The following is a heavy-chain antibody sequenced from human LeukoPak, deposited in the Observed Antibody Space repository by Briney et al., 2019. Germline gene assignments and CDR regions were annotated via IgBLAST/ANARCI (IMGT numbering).Heavy chain of an antibody. Sequence: PSETLSLTCAVYGGSISSGGYSWSWIRQPPGKGLEWIGYIYHSGSTYYNPSLKSRVTISVDRSKNQFSLKLSSVTAADTAVYYCARVTGYDSPWFDPWGQGTLVTVSS. J-gene: IGHJ5*02. CDR3: ARVTGYDSPWFDP. CDR2: IYHSGST. CDR1: GGSISSGGYS. D-gene: IGHD5-12*01. V-gene: IGHV4-30-2*01.